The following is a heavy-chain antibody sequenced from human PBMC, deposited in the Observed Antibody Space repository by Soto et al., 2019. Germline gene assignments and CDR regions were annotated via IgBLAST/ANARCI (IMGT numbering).Heavy chain of an antibody. V-gene: IGHV4-59*01. Sequence: LSLTCTVSGGSISSYYWSWIRQPPGKGLEWIGYIYYSGSTNYNPSLKSRVTISVDTSKNQFSLKLSSVTAADTAVYYCARGNTMVRGVIITSSYWFDPWGQGTLVTVSS. CDR2: IYYSGST. CDR1: GGSISSYY. J-gene: IGHJ5*02. D-gene: IGHD3-10*01. CDR3: ARGNTMVRGVIITSSYWFDP.